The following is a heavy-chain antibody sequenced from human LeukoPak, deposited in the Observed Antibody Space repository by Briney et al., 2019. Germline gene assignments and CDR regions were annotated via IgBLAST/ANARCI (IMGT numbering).Heavy chain of an antibody. Sequence: KTSQTLSLTCTVSGGSISSGSYYWSWIRQPAGKGLEWIGRIYTSGSTNYNPSLKSRVTISVDTSKNQFSLKLSSVTAADTAVYHCARAWTTSGDAFDIWGQGTMVTVSS. J-gene: IGHJ3*02. CDR3: ARAWTTSGDAFDI. D-gene: IGHD4-17*01. V-gene: IGHV4-61*02. CDR1: GGSISSGSYY. CDR2: IYTSGST.